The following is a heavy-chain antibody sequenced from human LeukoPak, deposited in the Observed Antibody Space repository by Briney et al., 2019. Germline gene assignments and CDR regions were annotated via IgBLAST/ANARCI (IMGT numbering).Heavy chain of an antibody. J-gene: IGHJ6*02. CDR3: ARIGELRYFDWLSQPVPGYGMDA. V-gene: IGHV4-34*01. D-gene: IGHD3-9*01. Sequence: SETLSLTCAVYGGSFSGYYWSWIRQPPGKGLEWIGEINHSGSTNYNPSLKSRVTISVDTSKNQFSLKLSSVTAADTAVYYCARIGELRYFDWLSQPVPGYGMDAWGQGTTVTVSS. CDR2: INHSGST. CDR1: GGSFSGYY.